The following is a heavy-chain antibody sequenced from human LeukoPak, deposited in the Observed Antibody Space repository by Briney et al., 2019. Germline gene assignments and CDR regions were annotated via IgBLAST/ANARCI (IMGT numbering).Heavy chain of an antibody. D-gene: IGHD1-7*01. V-gene: IGHV3-23*01. J-gene: IGHJ2*01. CDR2: ISGSGGTT. CDR1: GFTFSSYA. CDR3: AKDDGTTAFWYFDL. Sequence: GGSLRLSCAASGFTFSSYAMTWVRQAPGKGLEWVSGISGSGGTTYYADSVKGRFTISRDNSKTSLYLQMNSLRTEDTALYYCAKDDGTTAFWYFDLWGRGTLVTVSS.